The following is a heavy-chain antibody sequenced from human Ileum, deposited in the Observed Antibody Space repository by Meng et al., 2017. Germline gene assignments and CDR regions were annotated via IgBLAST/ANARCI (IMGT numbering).Heavy chain of an antibody. Sequence: QGLAPGSVQASEASSFTFPVFGSDCSSGRCGSWCRQPPGKGLEWSGEMYPSWTTNYNPSLKSRVTISMNTAKNQLSLKLSSVTAADTAVYYCARHIAVSGTRGFDSWGQGTLVTVSS. CDR3: ARHIAVSGTRGFDS. CDR1: GSDCSSGRC. J-gene: IGHJ4*02. V-gene: IGHV4-4*02. CDR2: MYPSWTT. D-gene: IGHD6-19*01.